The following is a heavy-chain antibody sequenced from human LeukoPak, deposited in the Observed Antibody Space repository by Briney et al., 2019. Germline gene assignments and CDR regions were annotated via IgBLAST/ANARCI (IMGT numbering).Heavy chain of an antibody. CDR3: ARAKRWGELLRNWFDS. CDR2: LNPDSGST. J-gene: IGHJ5*01. Sequence: ASVTVSCNSSESTFTNYDINWVRHASGQGLEWMGWLNPDSGSTGYAQKFQGRVPITWNTSISTAYMELSSLRSDDTAVYYCARAKRWGELLRNWFDSWGQGTLVTVSS. V-gene: IGHV1-8*03. CDR1: ESTFTNYD. D-gene: IGHD3-16*01.